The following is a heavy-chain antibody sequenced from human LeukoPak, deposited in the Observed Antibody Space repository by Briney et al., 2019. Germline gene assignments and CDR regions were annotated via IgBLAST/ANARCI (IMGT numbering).Heavy chain of an antibody. CDR2: TNPSGGST. D-gene: IGHD3-22*01. J-gene: IGHJ4*02. Sequence: ASVKVSCKASGYTFTSYYMHWVRQAPGQGLEWMGITNPSGGSTSYAQKFQGRVTMTRDTSTSTVYMELSSLRSEDTAVYYCARDSQKNQNYYDSRGSPDYWGQGTLVTVSS. CDR3: ARDSQKNQNYYDSRGSPDY. CDR1: GYTFTSYY. V-gene: IGHV1-46*03.